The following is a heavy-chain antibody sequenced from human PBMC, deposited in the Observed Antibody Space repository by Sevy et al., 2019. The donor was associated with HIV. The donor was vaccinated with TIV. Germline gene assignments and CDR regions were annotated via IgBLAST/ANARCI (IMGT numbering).Heavy chain of an antibody. CDR1: GGSFSAYY. V-gene: IGHV4-34*01. D-gene: IGHD6-19*01. CDR3: ARVYSSAPHFDI. J-gene: IGHJ3*02. CDR2: INRSGST. Sequence: SETLSLTCGVSGGSFSAYYWSWIRQPPGKGLEWIGEINRSGSTNYNPSLKSRVTISVDTSKKQFSLNLSSLTAADTAVYYCARVYSSAPHFDIWGQGTMVTVSS.